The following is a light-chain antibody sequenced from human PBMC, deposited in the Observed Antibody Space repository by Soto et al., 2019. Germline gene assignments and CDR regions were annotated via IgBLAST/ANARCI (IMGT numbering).Light chain of an antibody. CDR1: QSVSSIY. CDR3: KQYGSSPLT. CDR2: GAS. V-gene: IGKV3-20*01. Sequence: EIVLTQSPGTLSLSPGERATLSCRASQSVSSIYLAWYQQKPGQATRLLIYGASSRATGIPVRFSGSGSGTDCTLTISRLEPEDFAVYYCKQYGSSPLTFGGVTKVEIK. J-gene: IGKJ4*01.